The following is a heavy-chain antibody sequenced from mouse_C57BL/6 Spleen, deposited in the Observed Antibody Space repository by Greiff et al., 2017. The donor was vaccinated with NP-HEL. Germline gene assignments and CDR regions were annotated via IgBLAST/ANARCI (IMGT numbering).Heavy chain of an antibody. Sequence: QVQLQQPGAELVRPGSSVKLSCKASGYTFTSYWMHWVKQRPIQGLEWIGNIDPSDSETHYNQKFKDKATLTVDKSSSTAYMQLSSLTSEDSAVYYCERSLTTVGRYFDYWGKGTTLTVAS. J-gene: IGHJ2*01. CDR2: IDPSDSET. D-gene: IGHD1-1*01. CDR3: ERSLTTVGRYFDY. V-gene: IGHV1-52*01. CDR1: GYTFTSYW.